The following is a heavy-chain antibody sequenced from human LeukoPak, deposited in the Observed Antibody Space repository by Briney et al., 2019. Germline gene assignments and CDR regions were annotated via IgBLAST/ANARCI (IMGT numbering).Heavy chain of an antibody. CDR3: AKGNNSFSFNFDY. D-gene: IGHD1-14*01. CDR2: ISGDGGAT. V-gene: IGHV3-43*02. Sequence: PGGSLRLSCAASGFTFRDFSMHWVRQVPGKGLEWVSLISGDGGATHYADSVKGRFTISRGNSKNSVYLQMSSLRVEDTAFYYCAKGNNSFSFNFDYCGQGTLVTVSS. J-gene: IGHJ4*02. CDR1: GFTFRDFS.